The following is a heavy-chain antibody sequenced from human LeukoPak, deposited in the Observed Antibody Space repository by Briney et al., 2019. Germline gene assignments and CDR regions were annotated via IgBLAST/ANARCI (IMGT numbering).Heavy chain of an antibody. J-gene: IGHJ5*02. CDR3: ARLRAAARLNWFDP. Sequence: GGSLRLSCAASGFTFSSYAISWVRQAPGQGLEWMGGIIPIFGTANYAQKFQGRVTITADESTSTAYMELSSLRSEDTAVYYCARLRAAARLNWFDPWGQGTLVTVSS. CDR2: IIPIFGTA. D-gene: IGHD6-6*01. CDR1: GFTFSSYA. V-gene: IGHV1-69*01.